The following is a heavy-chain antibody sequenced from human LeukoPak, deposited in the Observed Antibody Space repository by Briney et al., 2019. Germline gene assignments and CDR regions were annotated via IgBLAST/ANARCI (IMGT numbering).Heavy chain of an antibody. CDR2: MNPNSGNT. CDR1: GYTFTSYG. CDR3: ARGTTGTTVPLAFDI. J-gene: IGHJ3*02. V-gene: IGHV1-8*02. D-gene: IGHD1-1*01. Sequence: ASVKVSCKASGYTFTSYGISWVRQATGQGLEWMGWMNPNSGNTGYAQKFQGRVTMTTNTSISTAYMELSSLRSEDTAVYYCARGTTGTTVPLAFDIWGQGTMVTVSS.